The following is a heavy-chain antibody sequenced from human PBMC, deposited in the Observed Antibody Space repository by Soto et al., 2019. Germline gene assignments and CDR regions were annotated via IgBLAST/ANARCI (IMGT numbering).Heavy chain of an antibody. D-gene: IGHD2-8*01. CDR3: ARGGGTSGCPVGFDR. CDR2: IITIFGTA. J-gene: IGHJ3*01. Sequence: QVQLVQSGGEVKKPRWSVRLSCKASGGTFSSYAISWVRQAPGQGLEWMAEIITIFGTANYAETLQGRVTITGDESTSTVYMELSSLRGEDTAVYYCARGGGTSGCPVGFDRWGQGTLVTVSS. V-gene: IGHV1-69*01. CDR1: GGTFSSYA.